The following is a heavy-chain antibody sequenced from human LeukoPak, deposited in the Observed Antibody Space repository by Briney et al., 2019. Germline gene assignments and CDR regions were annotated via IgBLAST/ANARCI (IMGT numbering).Heavy chain of an antibody. CDR2: IYYSGST. CDR1: GGSISSSSYY. D-gene: IGHD6-13*01. J-gene: IGHJ4*02. V-gene: IGHV4-39*07. Sequence: SETLSLTCTVSGGSISSSSYYWGWIRQPPGKGLEWIGSIYYSGSTYYNPSLKSRVTISVDTSKNQFSLKLSSVTAADTAVYYCARDSSSWYGMGSLDYWGQGTLVTVSS. CDR3: ARDSSSWYGMGSLDY.